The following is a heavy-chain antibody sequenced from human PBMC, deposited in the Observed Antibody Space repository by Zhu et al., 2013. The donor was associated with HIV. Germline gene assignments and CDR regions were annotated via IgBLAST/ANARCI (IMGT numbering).Heavy chain of an antibody. D-gene: IGHD3-10*01. CDR1: GYSFTSYW. CDR3: ATQAGAYYYGSGSRYWYFDL. CDR2: IYPGDSDT. J-gene: IGHJ2*01. Sequence: EVQLVQSGAEVKKPGESLKISCKGSGYSFTSYWIGWVRQMPGKGLEWMGIIYPGDSDTRYSPSFQGQVTISADKSISTAYLQWSSLKASDTAMYYCATQAGAYYYGSGSRYWYFDLWGRGTLVTVSS. V-gene: IGHV5-51*01.